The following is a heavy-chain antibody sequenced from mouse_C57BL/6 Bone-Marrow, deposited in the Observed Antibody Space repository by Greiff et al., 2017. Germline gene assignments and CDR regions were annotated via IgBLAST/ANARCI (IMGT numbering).Heavy chain of an antibody. CDR2: IDPEDGDT. Sequence: EVKLMESGAELVRPGASVKLSCTASGFNIKDYYMHWVKQRPEQGLEWIGRIDPEDGDTEYAPKFQGKATMTADTSSNTAYLQLSSLTSEDTAVYYCTVCYYGSSYYAMDYWGQGTSVTVSS. V-gene: IGHV14-1*01. J-gene: IGHJ4*01. CDR3: TVCYYGSSYYAMDY. CDR1: GFNIKDYY. D-gene: IGHD1-1*01.